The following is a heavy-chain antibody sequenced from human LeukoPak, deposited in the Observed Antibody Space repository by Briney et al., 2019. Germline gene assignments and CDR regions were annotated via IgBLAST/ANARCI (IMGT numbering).Heavy chain of an antibody. J-gene: IGHJ6*03. CDR2: ISYDGSNK. Sequence: GSLRLSCAASGFTFSSYVMHWVRQAPGKGLEWGAVISYDGSNKYYGDSVKGRFTISRDNSKNTLCLQMNSLRAEDTAVYYCARDPQGRYFDWNYYYYYMDVWGKGTTVTISS. CDR1: GFTFSSYV. V-gene: IGHV3-30*04. D-gene: IGHD3-9*01. CDR3: ARDPQGRYFDWNYYYYYMDV.